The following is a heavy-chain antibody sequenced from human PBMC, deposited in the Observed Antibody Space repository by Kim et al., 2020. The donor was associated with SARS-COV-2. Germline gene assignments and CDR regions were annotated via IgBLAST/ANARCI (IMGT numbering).Heavy chain of an antibody. CDR2: TYYMSKWYN. CDR3: ARQTDSWT. D-gene: IGHD3-3*01. V-gene: IGHV6-1*01. CDR1: GESVSSNSVA. J-gene: IGHJ5*02. Sequence: SQTLSLTCAISGESVSSNSVAWNWIRQSPSRGLEWLGRTYYMSKWYNDYALSVKSRIAINPDTSRNQFSLQLKSVTPEDTAVYYCARQTDSWTWGQGILVTVSS.